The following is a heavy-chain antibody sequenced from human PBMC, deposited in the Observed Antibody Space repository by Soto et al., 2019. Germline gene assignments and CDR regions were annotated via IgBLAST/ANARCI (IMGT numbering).Heavy chain of an antibody. D-gene: IGHD3-9*01. CDR2: ISGSGGST. J-gene: IGHJ3*02. Sequence: EVQLLESGGGLVQPGGSLRLSCAASGFTFSSYAMSWVRQAPGKGLEWVSAISGSGGSTYYADSGKGRFTISRDNSKNTLYLQMNSLRAEDTAVYYCAKDPISLPYDILTDAFDIWGQGTMVTVSS. CDR3: AKDPISLPYDILTDAFDI. V-gene: IGHV3-23*01. CDR1: GFTFSSYA.